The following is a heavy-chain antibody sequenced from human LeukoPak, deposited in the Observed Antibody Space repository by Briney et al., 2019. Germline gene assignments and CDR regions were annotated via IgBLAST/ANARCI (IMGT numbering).Heavy chain of an antibody. J-gene: IGHJ3*02. CDR3: ARPMIESMDDAFDI. CDR2: ISYDGSNK. Sequence: PGGSLRLSCAASGFTFSSYGMHWVRQAPGKGLEWVAVISYDGSNKHYADSVKGRFTISRDNSRNTLYLQMNSLRAEDTAVYYCARPMIESMDDAFDIWGQGTMVTVSS. D-gene: IGHD3-16*01. CDR1: GFTFSSYG. V-gene: IGHV3-30*03.